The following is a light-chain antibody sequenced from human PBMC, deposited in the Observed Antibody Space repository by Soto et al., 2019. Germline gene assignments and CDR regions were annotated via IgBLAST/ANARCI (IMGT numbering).Light chain of an antibody. V-gene: IGKV3-15*01. Sequence: EIVTTQSPATLSVSPGERATLSCRASQSVSSNLAWYQQRPGQAPRLLIYDASTRATDIPARVSGSGSGTEFTLTISSLQSEDFAVYYCQQYNNWPRTFGQGTKVDIK. CDR1: QSVSSN. CDR3: QQYNNWPRT. J-gene: IGKJ1*01. CDR2: DAS.